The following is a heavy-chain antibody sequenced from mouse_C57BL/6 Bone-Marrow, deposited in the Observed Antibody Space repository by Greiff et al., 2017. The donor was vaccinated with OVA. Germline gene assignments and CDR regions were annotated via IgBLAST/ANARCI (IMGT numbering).Heavy chain of an antibody. V-gene: IGHV1-47*01. D-gene: IGHD2-4*01. Sequence: VKLMESGAELVKPGASVKMSCKASGYTFTTYPIEWMKQNHGQSLAWIGNFHPYNDDTKYNEKFKGKATLTVEKSSSTVYLELSRLTSDDSAVYYCARPGDYDGDWFAYWGQGTLVTVSA. CDR2: FHPYNDDT. CDR3: ARPGDYDGDWFAY. CDR1: GYTFTTYP. J-gene: IGHJ3*01.